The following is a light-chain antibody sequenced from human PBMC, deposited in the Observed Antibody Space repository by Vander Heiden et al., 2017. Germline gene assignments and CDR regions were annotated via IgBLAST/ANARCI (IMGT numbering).Light chain of an antibody. V-gene: IGKV1-6*01. Sequence: AIQMTQSPSSLSASVGDRVTITCRASQGIRNDLGWYQQKPGKATKLLIYVASSLQSGVPSRFSGSGSGTDFTLTISSLQPEDFATDYCLQDYNYPITFGQGTRLEIK. CDR1: QGIRND. CDR2: VAS. CDR3: LQDYNYPIT. J-gene: IGKJ5*01.